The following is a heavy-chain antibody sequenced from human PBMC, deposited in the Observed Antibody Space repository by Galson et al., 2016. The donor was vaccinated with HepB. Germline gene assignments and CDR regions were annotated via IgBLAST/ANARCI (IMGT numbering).Heavy chain of an antibody. Sequence: SETLSLTCTVSGASSRISTYYWGWIRQPPGKGLEWLGSSYYTGSTYYNPSLMSRLTISVEPSERQFSLRLTSVTAAGTAVYFCARHGPGSGSSFYFYGLDVWGPGATVIVSS. CDR1: GASSRISTYY. CDR3: ARHGPGSGSSFYFYGLDV. J-gene: IGHJ6*02. V-gene: IGHV4-39*01. D-gene: IGHD6-6*01. CDR2: SYYTGST.